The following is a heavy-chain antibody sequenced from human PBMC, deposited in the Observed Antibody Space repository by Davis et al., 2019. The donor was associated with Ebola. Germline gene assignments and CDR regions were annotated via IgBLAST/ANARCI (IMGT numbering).Heavy chain of an antibody. D-gene: IGHD2-2*01. Sequence: PSETLSLTCTVSGGSISSSSYYWGWIRQPPGKGLEWIGSIYYSGSTYYNPSLKSRVTISVDTSKNKFSLKLSSVTAADTAVYYCASQGYCSSTSCYYYFDYWGQGTLVTVSS. CDR2: IYYSGST. CDR3: ASQGYCSSTSCYYYFDY. CDR1: GGSISSSSYY. V-gene: IGHV4-39*07. J-gene: IGHJ4*02.